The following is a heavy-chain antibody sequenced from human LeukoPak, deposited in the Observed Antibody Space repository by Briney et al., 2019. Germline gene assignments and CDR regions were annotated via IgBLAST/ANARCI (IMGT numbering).Heavy chain of an antibody. Sequence: SETLSLTCTVSGGSISSGSYYWSWIRQPAGKGLEWIVRIYTSGSTNYNPSLKSRVTISVDKSKNQFSLKLSSVTAADTAVYYCARELGGVRLVDYWGQGTLVTVSS. CDR2: IYTSGST. J-gene: IGHJ4*02. CDR1: GGSISSGSYY. CDR3: ARELGGVRLVDY. V-gene: IGHV4-61*02. D-gene: IGHD2-8*02.